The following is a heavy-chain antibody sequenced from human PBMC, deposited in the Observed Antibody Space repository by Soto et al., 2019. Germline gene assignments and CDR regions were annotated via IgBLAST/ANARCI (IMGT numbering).Heavy chain of an antibody. CDR1: GYTFTGYY. CDR3: ARDYYGSGSSPPHWFDP. D-gene: IGHD3-10*01. Sequence: ASVKVSCKASGYTFTGYYMHWVRQAPGQGLEWMGWINPNSGGTNYAQKFQGWVTMTRDTSISTAYMELSRLRSDDTAVYYCARDYYGSGSSPPHWFDPWGQGTLVTVSS. J-gene: IGHJ5*02. CDR2: INPNSGGT. V-gene: IGHV1-2*04.